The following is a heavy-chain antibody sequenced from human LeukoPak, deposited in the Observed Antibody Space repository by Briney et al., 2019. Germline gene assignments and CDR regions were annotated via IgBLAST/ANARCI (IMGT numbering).Heavy chain of an antibody. CDR1: GYTFTSYD. CDR2: MNPNSGNT. J-gene: IGHJ4*02. CDR3: ARRFLSSSRTTFDY. D-gene: IGHD6-13*01. V-gene: IGHV1-8*03. Sequence: ASVKVSCKASGYTFTSYDINRVRQATGQGLEWMGWMNPNSGNTGYAQKFQGGVTITRNTSISTAYMELSSLRSEDTAVYYCARRFLSSSRTTFDYWGQGTLVTVSS.